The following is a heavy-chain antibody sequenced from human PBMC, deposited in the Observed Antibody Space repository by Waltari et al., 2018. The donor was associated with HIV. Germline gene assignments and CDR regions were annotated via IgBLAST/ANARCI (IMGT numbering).Heavy chain of an antibody. CDR3: AKAYSPEEGFYYGLDV. D-gene: IGHD4-4*01. Sequence: EVQLVESGGGLVQPGGSLRLSCAASGFTVSKNFMTWVRQAPGKGLEWVAGIYASVPMYYADSVRGRIIISRDTSKNMVYFQMNNVRPDDTAVYYCAKAYSPEEGFYYGLDVWGQGTTVTVSS. V-gene: IGHV3-66*01. CDR2: IYASVPM. J-gene: IGHJ6*02. CDR1: GFTVSKNF.